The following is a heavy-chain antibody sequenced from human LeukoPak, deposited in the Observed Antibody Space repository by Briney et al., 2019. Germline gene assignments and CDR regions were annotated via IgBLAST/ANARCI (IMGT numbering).Heavy chain of an antibody. CDR1: AFTFSSYW. CDR3: ARGTGSSDYYGG. J-gene: IGHJ4*02. Sequence: GGSLRLACPAYAFTFSSYWMQWVRQAPGKGLVWVSCINSDGSSTSYADSVKGRFTISRDNAKNTLYLQMNSLRAEDTAVYYCARGTGSSDYYGGWGQGTLVTVSS. V-gene: IGHV3-74*01. D-gene: IGHD3-22*01. CDR2: INSDGSST.